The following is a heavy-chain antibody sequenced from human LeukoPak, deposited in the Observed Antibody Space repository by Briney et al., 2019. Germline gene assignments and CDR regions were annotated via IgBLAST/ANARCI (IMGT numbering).Heavy chain of an antibody. J-gene: IGHJ4*02. CDR2: ISSSGSTI. Sequence: GGSLRLSCAASGFTFSDYYMSWIRQAPGKGLEWVSYISSSGSTIYYADSVKGRFTISRDNAKNSLYLQMNSLRAEDTAVYYCARVGSYYDSSGYYSTTSYYFDYWGQGTLVTVSS. CDR3: ARVGSYYDSSGYYSTTSYYFDY. D-gene: IGHD3-22*01. V-gene: IGHV3-11*04. CDR1: GFTFSDYY.